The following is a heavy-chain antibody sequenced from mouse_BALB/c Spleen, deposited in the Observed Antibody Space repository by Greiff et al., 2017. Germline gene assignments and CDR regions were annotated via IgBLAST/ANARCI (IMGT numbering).Heavy chain of an antibody. V-gene: IGHV1S137*01. Sequence: VKLQESGAELVRPGVSVKISCKGSGYTFTDYAMHWVKQSHAKSLEWIGVISTYYGDASYNQKFKGKATMTVDKSSSTAYMELARLTSEDSAIYYCARDYGSSYWYFDVWGAGTTVTVSS. CDR2: ISTYYGDA. CDR1: GYTFTDYA. CDR3: ARDYGSSYWYFDV. J-gene: IGHJ1*01. D-gene: IGHD1-1*01.